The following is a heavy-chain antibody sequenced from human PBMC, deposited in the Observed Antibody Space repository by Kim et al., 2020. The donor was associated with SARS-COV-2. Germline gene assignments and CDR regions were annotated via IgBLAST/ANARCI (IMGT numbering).Heavy chain of an antibody. D-gene: IGHD3-22*01. CDR3: AKGTGGYYSPFDY. V-gene: IGHV3-23*01. Sequence: YADAVKGRFTSARDNSENAQYLQMNSLRAEDTAVYYCAKGTGGYYSPFDYWGQGTLVTVSS. J-gene: IGHJ4*02.